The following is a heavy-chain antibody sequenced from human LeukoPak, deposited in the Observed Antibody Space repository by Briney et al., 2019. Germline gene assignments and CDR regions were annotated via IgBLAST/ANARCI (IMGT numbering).Heavy chain of an antibody. CDR2: IRYDGSNK. CDR1: GFTFSSYG. Sequence: PGGSLRLSCAASGFTFSSYGMHWVRQAPGKGLEWVAFIRYDGSNKYYADSVKGRFTISRDNSKNTLYLQMNNLRAEDTAVYYCANIDYGYIYMDVWGKGTTVTISS. CDR3: ANIDYGYIYMDV. D-gene: IGHD3-16*02. V-gene: IGHV3-30*02. J-gene: IGHJ6*03.